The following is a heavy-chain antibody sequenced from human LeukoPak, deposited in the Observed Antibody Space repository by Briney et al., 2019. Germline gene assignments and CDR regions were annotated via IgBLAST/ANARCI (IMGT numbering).Heavy chain of an antibody. Sequence: ASVKVSCKASGYTFTSYYMHWVRQAPGQGREGVRIINPSGGSTSYAQKFQGRVTMTRDTSTSTVYMELSSLRSEDTAVYYCARAGNRQPHDFDYWGQGTLVTVSS. V-gene: IGHV1-46*01. J-gene: IGHJ4*02. CDR2: INPSGGST. CDR3: ARAGNRQPHDFDY. CDR1: GYTFTSYY. D-gene: IGHD2-2*01.